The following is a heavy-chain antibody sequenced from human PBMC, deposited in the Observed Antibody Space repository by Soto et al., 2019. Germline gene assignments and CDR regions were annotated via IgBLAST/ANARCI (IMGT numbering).Heavy chain of an antibody. CDR1: DGSISTYY. D-gene: IGHD5-18*01. J-gene: IGHJ4*02. V-gene: IGHV4-59*01. Sequence: QVQLQESGPGLVKPSETLSLTCTVSDGSISTYYWSWIRQPPGKGLESIGYISSSGSTNYNPSLKSRVTNPVDTPKNQFSLKLSSVTAADTAVYYCARGDVDTALIEPVYWGQGTLVTVSS. CDR3: ARGDVDTALIEPVY. CDR2: ISSSGST.